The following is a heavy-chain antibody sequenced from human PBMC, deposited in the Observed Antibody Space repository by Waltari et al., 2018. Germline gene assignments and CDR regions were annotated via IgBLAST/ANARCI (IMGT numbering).Heavy chain of an antibody. V-gene: IGHV4-4*02. Sequence: QLQLQESGPGLVEPSGTLSLTCAVSGDPTTSSYLWNWVRQSPGKGLEWIGQVHGSGRTNYNPSLASRVTVSLDTYNNQFSLKVASATAADKAVYYCARDRGRGLYLDSWGPGTLVTVSP. D-gene: IGHD2-15*01. CDR2: VHGSGRT. CDR3: ARDRGRGLYLDS. CDR1: GDPTTSSYL. J-gene: IGHJ4*02.